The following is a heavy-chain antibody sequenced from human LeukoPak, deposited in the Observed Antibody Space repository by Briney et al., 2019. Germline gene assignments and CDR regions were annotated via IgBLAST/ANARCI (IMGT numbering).Heavy chain of an antibody. D-gene: IGHD3-22*01. V-gene: IGHV4-59*01. CDR2: IYYSGST. CDR3: ARRANSGFDAFDI. CDR1: GGPISSYY. J-gene: IGHJ3*02. Sequence: SETLSLTCTVSGGPISSYYWSWIRQPPGKGLEWIGYIYYSGSTNYNPSLKSRVTISVDTSKNQFSLKLSSVTAADTAVYYCARRANSGFDAFDIWGQGTMVTVSS.